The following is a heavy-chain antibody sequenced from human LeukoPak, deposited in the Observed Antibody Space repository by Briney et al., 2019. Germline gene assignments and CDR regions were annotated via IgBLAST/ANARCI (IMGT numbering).Heavy chain of an antibody. J-gene: IGHJ5*02. CDR3: ASRATVPPYNWFDP. CDR1: GYTFISNW. V-gene: IGHV5-10-1*01. CDR2: IDPSDSYT. Sequence: GESLRISCQGSGYTFISNWITWVCQMPGKGLEWMGRIDPSDSYTNYSPSFQGHVAISADKSTSTAYLQWSSLKASDTAMYYCASRATVPPYNWFDPWGQGTLVTVSS. D-gene: IGHD4-17*01.